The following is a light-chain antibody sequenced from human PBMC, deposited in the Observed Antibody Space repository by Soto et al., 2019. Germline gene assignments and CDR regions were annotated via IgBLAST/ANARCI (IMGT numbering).Light chain of an antibody. CDR2: GAS. Sequence: EIVLSQSLCTLSLTPGERPTLSCRAIQSASSRYLPWSQPKPGQAPRLLIHGASSRATGIPDRLSGSGSGPGLTLTIRRPEPEHFAVHYCQQYGSSPEWTFGQGTKVDIK. CDR3: QQYGSSPEWT. V-gene: IGKV3-20*01. CDR1: QSASSRY. J-gene: IGKJ1*01.